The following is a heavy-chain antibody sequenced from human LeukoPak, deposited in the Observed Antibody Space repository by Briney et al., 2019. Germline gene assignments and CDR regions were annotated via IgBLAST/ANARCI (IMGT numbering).Heavy chain of an antibody. V-gene: IGHV1-46*01. CDR3: ARNMIASGATTLYYYYGMDV. CDR2: INPSGGST. D-gene: IGHD3-22*01. Sequence: ASVKASCKASGYTFTSYYMHWVRQAPGQGLEWMGIINPSGGSTSYAQKFQGRVTMTRDTSTSTVYMELSSLRSEDTAVYYCARNMIASGATTLYYYYGMDVWGQGTTVTVSS. J-gene: IGHJ6*02. CDR1: GYTFTSYY.